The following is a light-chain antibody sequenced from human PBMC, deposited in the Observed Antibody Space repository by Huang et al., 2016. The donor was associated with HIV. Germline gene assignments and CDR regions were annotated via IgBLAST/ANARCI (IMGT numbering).Light chain of an antibody. CDR2: GAS. V-gene: IGKV1-33*01. CDR1: QDIRSY. CDR3: QQYDSLYT. J-gene: IGKJ2*01. Sequence: IQMTQSPASLSAYVGDRVTISSQANQDIRSYLNWYQQKPGKATRLLIYGASNWQEGVPSRFSGNGSGTDFTITISSLQSEDIATYYCQQYDSLYTFGQGTRLEIK.